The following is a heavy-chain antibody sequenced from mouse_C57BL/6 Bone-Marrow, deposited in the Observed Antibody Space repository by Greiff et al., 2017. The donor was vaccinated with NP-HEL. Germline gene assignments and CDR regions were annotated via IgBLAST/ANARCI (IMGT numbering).Heavy chain of an antibody. V-gene: IGHV1-69*01. D-gene: IGHD1-1*01. CDR1: GYTFTSYW. Sequence: QVQLQQPGAELVMPGASVKLSCKASGYTFTSYWMHWVKQRPGQGLEWIGELDPSDSYTNYNQKFKGKSTLTVDKSSSTAYMQLSSLTSEDSAVYYCARGGGFYYYGSSPYYYAMDYGGQGTTVTVSS. CDR2: LDPSDSYT. CDR3: ARGGGFYYYGSSPYYYAMDY. J-gene: IGHJ4*01.